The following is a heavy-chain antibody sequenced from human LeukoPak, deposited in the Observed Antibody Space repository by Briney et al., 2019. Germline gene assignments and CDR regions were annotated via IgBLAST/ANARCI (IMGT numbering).Heavy chain of an antibody. Sequence: HTGGSLRLXCAASGFTCSSYAMRWVRRAPGKGLEWVSVISGSGGSTYYADSVKGRFTISRDNSKNTLYLQMNSLRAEDTAIYYCAKYSSGYYYVSSEDYFDYWVQGTLVNVSS. V-gene: IGHV3-23*01. CDR2: ISGSGGST. CDR1: GFTCSSYA. CDR3: AKYSSGYYYVSSEDYFDY. D-gene: IGHD3-22*01. J-gene: IGHJ4*02.